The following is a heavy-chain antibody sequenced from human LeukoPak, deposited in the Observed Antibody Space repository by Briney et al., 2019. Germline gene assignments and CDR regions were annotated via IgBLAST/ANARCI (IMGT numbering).Heavy chain of an antibody. Sequence: GGSLRLSCAASGFTFSSYSMNWVRQAPGKGLEWVSYISSSSSTIYYADFVKGRFTISRDNAKNSLYLQMNSLRAEDTAVYYCARGTRDIVVVVAALSTEYYFDYWGQGTLVTVSS. CDR1: GFTFSSYS. D-gene: IGHD2-15*01. V-gene: IGHV3-48*01. CDR3: ARGTRDIVVVVAALSTEYYFDY. CDR2: ISSSSSTI. J-gene: IGHJ4*02.